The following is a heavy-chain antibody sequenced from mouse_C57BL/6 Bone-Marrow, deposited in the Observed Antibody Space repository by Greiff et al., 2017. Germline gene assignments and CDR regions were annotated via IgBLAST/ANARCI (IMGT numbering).Heavy chain of an antibody. J-gene: IGHJ4*01. V-gene: IGHV2-2*01. Sequence: QVQLQQSGPGLVQPSQSLSITCTVSGFSLTSYGVHWVRQSPGKGLEWLGVIWSGGSTDYNAAFISRLSLSKDNSKSQVFFKMNSLQADDTAIYYCARKRDYCAMDYWGQGTSVTVSS. CDR2: IWSGGST. CDR1: GFSLTSYG. CDR3: ARKRDYCAMDY.